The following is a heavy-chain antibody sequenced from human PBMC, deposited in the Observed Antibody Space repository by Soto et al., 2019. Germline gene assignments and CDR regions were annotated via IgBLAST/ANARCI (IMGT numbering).Heavy chain of an antibody. CDR1: GYTLTELS. J-gene: IGHJ6*02. CDR2: FDPEDGET. Sequence: GASVKVSCKVSGYTLTELSMHWVRQAPGKGLEWMGGFDPEDGETNYSQKFQGRVTITRDTSTGTAYMELSSLRSEDTAVYYCARDPNANYDFWSAPGTRYYYYGMDVWGQGTTVTVSS. D-gene: IGHD3-3*01. V-gene: IGHV1-24*01. CDR3: ARDPNANYDFWSAPGTRYYYYGMDV.